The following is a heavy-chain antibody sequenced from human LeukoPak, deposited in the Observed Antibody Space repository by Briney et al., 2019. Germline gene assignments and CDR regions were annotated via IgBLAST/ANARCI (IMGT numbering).Heavy chain of an antibody. CDR1: GYTFTSYD. D-gene: IGHD3-10*01. CDR2: MNPNSGNT. CDR3: ARGLTYYYGSGSYRHFDY. V-gene: IGHV1-8*01. Sequence: GPVKVSCKASGYTFTSYDINWVRQATGQGLEWMGWMNPNSGNTGYAQKFQGRVTMTRNTSISTAYMELSSLRSEDTAVYYCARGLTYYYGSGSYRHFDYWGQGTLVTVSS. J-gene: IGHJ4*02.